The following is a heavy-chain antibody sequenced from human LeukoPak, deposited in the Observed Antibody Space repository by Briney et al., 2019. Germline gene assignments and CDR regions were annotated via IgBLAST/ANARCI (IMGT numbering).Heavy chain of an antibody. D-gene: IGHD5-18*01. CDR2: INPNSGGT. Sequence: ASVKVSCKASGYTFTSYGISWVRQAPGQGLEWMGWINPNSGGTNYAQKFQGRVTMTRDTSISTAYMELSRLRSDDTAVYYCAGRISYSYGLGYWGQGTLVTVSS. CDR1: GYTFTSYG. V-gene: IGHV1-2*02. CDR3: AGRISYSYGLGY. J-gene: IGHJ4*02.